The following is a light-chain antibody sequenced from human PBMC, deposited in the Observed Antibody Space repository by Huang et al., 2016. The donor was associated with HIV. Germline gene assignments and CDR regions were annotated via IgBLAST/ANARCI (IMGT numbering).Light chain of an antibody. CDR1: QSVLYDSDNKNY. J-gene: IGKJ1*01. Sequence: DFVMTQSPDSLAVSLGERATINCTSSQSVLYDSDNKNYLAWYQQRPGQPPKVLIYWASTREYGVPDRFSGSGSGTDFTLTINSLQSEDVAVYYCQQYYSSPAFGQGTKVEIK. CDR3: QQYYSSPA. V-gene: IGKV4-1*01. CDR2: WAS.